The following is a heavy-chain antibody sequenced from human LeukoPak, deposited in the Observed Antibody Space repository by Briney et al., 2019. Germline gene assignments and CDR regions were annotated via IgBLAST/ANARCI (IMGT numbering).Heavy chain of an antibody. V-gene: IGHV1-69*06. D-gene: IGHD3-9*01. J-gene: IGHJ4*02. CDR3: ARVHYDILTGSPYYFDY. CDR2: IIPIFGTA. Sequence: SVKVSCKASGGTFSSYAISWVRQAPGQGLEWMGGIIPIFGTANYAQKFQGRVTITADKSTSTAYMELSSLRSEDTAVYYCARVHYDILTGSPYYFDYWGQGTLVTVSS. CDR1: GGTFSSYA.